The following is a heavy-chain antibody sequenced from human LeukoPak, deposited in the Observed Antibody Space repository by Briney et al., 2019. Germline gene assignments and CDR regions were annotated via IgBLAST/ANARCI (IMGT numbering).Heavy chain of an antibody. CDR3: AKILPMYSSSWQVSIDY. D-gene: IGHD6-13*01. CDR1: GFTFSSNG. V-gene: IGHV3-33*06. J-gene: IGHJ4*02. CDR2: IWYDGSNK. Sequence: GGSLRLSCAASGFTFSSNGMHWVRQAPGKGLEWVAAIWYDGSNKYYAYSTKGRSTFSRDNSKNTLYLQMNSLRAEDTAVYYCAKILPMYSSSWQVSIDYWGQGTLVTVSS.